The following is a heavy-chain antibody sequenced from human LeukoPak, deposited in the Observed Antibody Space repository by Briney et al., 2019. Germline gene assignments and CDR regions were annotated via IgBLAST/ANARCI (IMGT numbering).Heavy chain of an antibody. V-gene: IGHV4-39*07. J-gene: IGHJ4*02. Sequence: SETLSLTCTVSGGSISSGGYYWSWIRQPPGKGLEWIGEINHSGSTNYNPSLKSRVTISVDTSKNQFSLKLGSVTAADTAVYYCASRLRGYSYGYYYWGQGTLVTVSS. CDR1: GGSISSGGYY. D-gene: IGHD5-18*01. CDR2: INHSGST. CDR3: ASRLRGYSYGYYY.